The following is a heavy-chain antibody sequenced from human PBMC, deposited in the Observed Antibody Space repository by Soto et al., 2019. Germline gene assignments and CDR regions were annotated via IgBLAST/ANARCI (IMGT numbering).Heavy chain of an antibody. Sequence: QVQLVESGGGVVQPGRSLRLSCAASGFTFSSYAMHWVRQAPGKGLEWVAVISYDGSNKYYADSVKGRFTISRDNSKNTLYLQMSSLRAEDTAVYYCAREASGYSSSWYKSYYYGMDVWGQGTTVTVSS. CDR2: ISYDGSNK. CDR1: GFTFSSYA. CDR3: AREASGYSSSWYKSYYYGMDV. V-gene: IGHV3-30-3*01. J-gene: IGHJ6*02. D-gene: IGHD6-13*01.